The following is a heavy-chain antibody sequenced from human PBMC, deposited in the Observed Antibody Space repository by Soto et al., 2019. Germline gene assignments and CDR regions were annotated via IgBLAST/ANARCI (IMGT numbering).Heavy chain of an antibody. V-gene: IGHV1-8*01. Sequence: VASVKVSCKASGYTFTSYDINWVRQATGQGLEWMGWMNPNSGNTGYAQKFQGRVTMTRNTSISTAYMELSSLRSEDTAVYYCARVVKLTIFGVVIYYYYGMDVWGQGTTVTVSS. J-gene: IGHJ6*02. CDR1: GYTFTSYD. CDR2: MNPNSGNT. D-gene: IGHD3-3*01. CDR3: ARVVKLTIFGVVIYYYYGMDV.